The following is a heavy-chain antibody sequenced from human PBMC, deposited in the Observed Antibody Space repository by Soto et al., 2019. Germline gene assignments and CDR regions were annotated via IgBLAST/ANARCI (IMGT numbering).Heavy chain of an antibody. J-gene: IGHJ6*01. CDR3: AWLKPLRMVDGDYYVMDV. Sequence: EGQLVEPGGGLARPGGSRILSCAASGFTFNIYTMNWVRQAPGKGREWVYSTSSSGNYIYYADSVKGLFTVPRYNAENSLYLLIDSPRPDDTAVYDFAWLKPLRMVDGDYYVMDVWGQGTTVIISS. CDR1: GFTFNIYT. V-gene: IGHV3-21*01. CDR2: TSSSGNYI. D-gene: IGHD3-16*01.